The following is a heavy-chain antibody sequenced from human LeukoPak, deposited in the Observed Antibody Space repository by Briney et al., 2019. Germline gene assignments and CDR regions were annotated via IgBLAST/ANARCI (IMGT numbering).Heavy chain of an antibody. CDR2: ISAYNGNT. J-gene: IGHJ5*02. D-gene: IGHD6-13*01. CDR1: GYTFTNYD. CDR3: ARAQQLVHWFDP. Sequence: ASVKVSCKASGYTFTNYDISWVRQAPGQGLEWMGWISAYNGNTNYAQKVQGSVTMTTDRSTSSTYMELRSLRSDDTAVYYCARAQQLVHWFDPWGQGTLVTVSS. V-gene: IGHV1-18*01.